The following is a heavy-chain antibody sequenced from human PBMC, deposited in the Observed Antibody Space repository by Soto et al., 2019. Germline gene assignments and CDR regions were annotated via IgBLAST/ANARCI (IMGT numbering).Heavy chain of an antibody. D-gene: IGHD3-22*01. CDR2: ISYDGSNK. Sequence: QVQLVESGGGVVQPGRSLRLSCAASGFTFSSYAMHWVRQAPGKGLEWVAVISYDGSNKYYADSVKGRFTISRDNSKNTLYLQMNSLRAEDTAVYYCASFLYYDHAFDIWGQGTMVTVSS. CDR3: ASFLYYDHAFDI. J-gene: IGHJ3*02. V-gene: IGHV3-30-3*01. CDR1: GFTFSSYA.